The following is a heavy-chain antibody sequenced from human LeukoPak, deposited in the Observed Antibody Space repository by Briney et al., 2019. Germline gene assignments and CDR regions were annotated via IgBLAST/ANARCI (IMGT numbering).Heavy chain of an antibody. CDR3: ARPSIAGSFDL. V-gene: IGHV4-59*01. CDR2: IYYSGST. CDR1: GGSFSGYY. D-gene: IGHD6-6*01. Sequence: PSETLSLTCAVYGGSFSGYYWSWIRQPPGKGLEWIGYIYYSGSTNYNPSLKSRVTISVDTSKNQFPLKLSSVTAADTAVYYCARPSIAGSFDLWGRGTLVTVSS. J-gene: IGHJ2*01.